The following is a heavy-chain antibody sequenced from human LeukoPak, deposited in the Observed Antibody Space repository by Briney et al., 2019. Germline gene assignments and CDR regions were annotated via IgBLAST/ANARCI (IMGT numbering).Heavy chain of an antibody. CDR2: ISRSSIYI. J-gene: IGHJ6*02. V-gene: IGHV3-21*01. CDR3: ARDSGDGSGTYYPYGMDV. CDR1: GFTFSSYN. D-gene: IGHD3-10*01. Sequence: PGGSLRLSCAASGFTFSSYNMNWVRQAPGKGLEWVSSISRSSIYIYYADSVKGRFTISRGNAENSLSLQMNSLRAEDTAVYYCARDSGDGSGTYYPYGMDVWGQGTTVTVSS.